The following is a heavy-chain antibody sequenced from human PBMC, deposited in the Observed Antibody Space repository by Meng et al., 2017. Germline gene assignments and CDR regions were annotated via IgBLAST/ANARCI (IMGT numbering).Heavy chain of an antibody. CDR3: SYRSIAVAGTPFDY. CDR2: IYSGGST. CDR1: GFTFSSNY. D-gene: IGHD6-19*01. Sequence: GESLKISCAASGFTFSSNYMSWVRQAPGKGLEWVSVIYSGGSTYYADSVKGRFTISRDNSKNTLYLQMNSLRAEDTAVYYCSYRSIAVAGTPFDYWGQGTLVTVSS. J-gene: IGHJ4*02. V-gene: IGHV3-53*01.